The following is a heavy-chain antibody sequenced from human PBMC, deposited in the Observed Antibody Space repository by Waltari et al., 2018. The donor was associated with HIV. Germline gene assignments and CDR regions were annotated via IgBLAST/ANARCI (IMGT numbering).Heavy chain of an antibody. CDR2: INDSEYT. Sequence: QAQLQQWGAGLLKPSETLSLTCAVYGGSFSGHYWTWIRQPPGMGLEWIGEINDSEYTNYNPSLMSRLTISLDASKNQFSLKMTAVTAADTAVYYCARSRGLIKWNRYFDSWAQGTMVSVSS. CDR1: GGSFSGHY. CDR3: ARSRGLIKWNRYFDS. J-gene: IGHJ3*02. D-gene: IGHD3-10*01. V-gene: IGHV4-34*01.